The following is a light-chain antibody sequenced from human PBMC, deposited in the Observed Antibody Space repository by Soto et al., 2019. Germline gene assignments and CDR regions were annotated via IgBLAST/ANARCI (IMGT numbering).Light chain of an antibody. CDR2: AAS. J-gene: IGKJ1*01. CDR3: QQGDSFPWT. Sequence: QMTQSPSSVSASVGDRVTVTCRASQTINDLLAWYQQKPGKAPKLLVYAASKLQSGVPSRFSGSGSGTHFTLTINSLQPDDFATYYCQQGDSFPWTFGQGTKVEIK. CDR1: QTINDL. V-gene: IGKV1-12*02.